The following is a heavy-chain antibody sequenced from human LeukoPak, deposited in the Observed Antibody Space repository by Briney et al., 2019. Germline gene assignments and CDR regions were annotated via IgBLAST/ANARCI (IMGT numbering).Heavy chain of an antibody. V-gene: IGHV4-61*02. J-gene: IGHJ4*02. CDR3: AREGWYSSSY. CDR2: IYTSGST. Sequence: PSQTLSLTCTVSGGSISSGSYYWRWIRQPAGKGLEWIGRIYTSGSTNYNPSLKSRVTISVDTSKNQFSLKLSSVTAADTAVYYCAREGWYSSSYWGQGTLVTVSS. D-gene: IGHD6-6*01. CDR1: GGSISSGSYY.